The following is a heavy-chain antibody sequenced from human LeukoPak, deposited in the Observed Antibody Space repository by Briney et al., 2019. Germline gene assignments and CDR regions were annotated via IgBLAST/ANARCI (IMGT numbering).Heavy chain of an antibody. J-gene: IGHJ2*01. CDR2: ISTYNGDT. CDR3: ARDLDWVFDL. Sequence: ASVKVSCKASGYTFTRWNFSWVRQAPGQGLEWMGWISTYNGDTKYAQKLQGRVTMTTDTSTSTAYMELRSLTSDDTAAYYCARDLDWVFDLWGRGTLVTVSS. CDR1: GYTFTRWN. D-gene: IGHD3-9*01. V-gene: IGHV1-18*01.